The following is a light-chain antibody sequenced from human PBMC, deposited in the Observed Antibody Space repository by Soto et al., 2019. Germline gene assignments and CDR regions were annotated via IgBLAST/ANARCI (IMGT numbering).Light chain of an antibody. Sequence: DIQMTQSPSTLSASVGDRVTITCRASQSIGRFLAWYQHQPGKAPKLLIYDASTLESGVPSRFSGTGSGTEFTFSITSLQPEDLGTYYCQQCYMGWTLGHGTKVDIK. V-gene: IGKV1-5*01. CDR1: QSIGRF. CDR3: QQCYMGWT. CDR2: DAS. J-gene: IGKJ1*01.